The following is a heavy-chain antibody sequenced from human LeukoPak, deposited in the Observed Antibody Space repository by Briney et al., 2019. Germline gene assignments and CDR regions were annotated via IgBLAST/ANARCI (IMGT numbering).Heavy chain of an antibody. CDR3: ARGNTAMVMLPFDP. V-gene: IGHV1-8*02. D-gene: IGHD5-18*01. CDR1: GYTFTSYG. CDR2: MNPNSGNT. Sequence: ASVKVSCKASGYTFTSYGINWVRQATGQGLEWMGWMNPNSGNTGYAQKFQGRVTMTRNTSISTAYMELSSLRSEDTAVYYCARGNTAMVMLPFDPWGQGTLVTVSS. J-gene: IGHJ5*02.